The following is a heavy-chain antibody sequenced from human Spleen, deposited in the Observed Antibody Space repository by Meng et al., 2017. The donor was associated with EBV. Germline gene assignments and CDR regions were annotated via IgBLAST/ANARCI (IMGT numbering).Heavy chain of an antibody. J-gene: IGHJ5*02. V-gene: IGHV1-2*05. CDR1: GGPLSSDV. Sequence: QGKWVRAGAEVKRPGSPVKVACKTSGGPLSSDVISWVRQAPGQGLEWMGRINPNNGDTNYAQKFLFRVTMTRDTSISTAYMELRSLTSDDTGVYYCVRDHRTLTGSLDPWGQGTLVTVSS. CDR3: VRDHRTLTGSLDP. CDR2: INPNNGDT. D-gene: IGHD3-9*01.